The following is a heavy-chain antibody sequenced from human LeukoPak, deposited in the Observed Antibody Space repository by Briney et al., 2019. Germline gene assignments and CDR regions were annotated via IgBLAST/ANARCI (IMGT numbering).Heavy chain of an antibody. CDR2: IDYRGST. CDR3: ARVGRPGCSSTSCYLALYYYYGMDV. J-gene: IGHJ6*02. V-gene: IGHV4-59*12. CDR1: GGSISSYY. D-gene: IGHD2-2*01. Sequence: TSETLSLTCTVAGGSISSYYWSWIRQPPGKGLEWIAYIDYRGSTTYNPSLKSRVSISVDTSKNQFSLKLSSVTAADTAVYYCARVGRPGCSSTSCYLALYYYYGMDVWGQGTTVTVSS.